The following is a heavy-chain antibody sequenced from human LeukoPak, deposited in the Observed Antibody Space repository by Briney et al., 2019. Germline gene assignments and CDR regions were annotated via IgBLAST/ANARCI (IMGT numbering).Heavy chain of an antibody. CDR1: GGSISSGSYY. CDR2: FYTSGST. J-gene: IGHJ4*02. V-gene: IGHV4-61*02. D-gene: IGHD4-17*01. Sequence: SETLSLTCSVSGGSISSGSYYWSWIRQPAGKGLEWIGRFYTSGSTNYNPSLKSRVTMSVDTSKNQFSLKLSSVTAADTAVYYCARLSTVTTSFDYWGQGTLVTVSS. CDR3: ARLSTVTTSFDY.